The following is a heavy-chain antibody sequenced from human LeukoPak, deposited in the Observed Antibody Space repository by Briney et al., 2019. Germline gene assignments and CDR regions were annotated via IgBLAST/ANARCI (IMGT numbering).Heavy chain of an antibody. J-gene: IGHJ6*02. CDR3: AKAHLLLSYYYYGMDV. V-gene: IGHV3-30*18. D-gene: IGHD1-26*01. CDR1: GFTFSSYG. Sequence: GGSLRLSCAASGFTFSSYGMHWVRRAPGKGLEWVAVISYDGSNKYYADSVKGRFTISRDNSKNTLYLQMNSLRAEDTAVYYCAKAHLLLSYYYYGMDVWGQGTTVTVSS. CDR2: ISYDGSNK.